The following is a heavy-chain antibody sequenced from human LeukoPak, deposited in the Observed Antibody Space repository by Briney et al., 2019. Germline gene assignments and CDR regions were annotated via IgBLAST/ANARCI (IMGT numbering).Heavy chain of an antibody. CDR1: GFTFDDYT. D-gene: IGHD2-15*01. Sequence: GGSLRLSCAASGFTFDDYTMHWVRQAPGKGLEWVSLFSWDGGSTYYADSVKGRFTISRDNSKNTLYLQMNSLRPEDTAIYYCARGIVVVVAATSNWFDPWGQGTLVTVSS. CDR2: FSWDGGST. V-gene: IGHV3-43*01. CDR3: ARGIVVVVAATSNWFDP. J-gene: IGHJ5*02.